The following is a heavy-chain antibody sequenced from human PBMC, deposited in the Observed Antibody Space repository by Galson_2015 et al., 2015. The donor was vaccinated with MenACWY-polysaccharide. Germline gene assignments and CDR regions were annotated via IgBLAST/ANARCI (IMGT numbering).Heavy chain of an antibody. CDR3: ARAPSRGNGYFDL. V-gene: IGHV4-59*01. J-gene: IGHJ2*01. CDR2: IYYSGSA. Sequence: ETLSLTCTVSGGSISGYSWIWIRQPPGKGLEWIGYIYYSGSANYNPSLKSRVTISVDTSKNQFFLKLSSVTAADTAEYYCARAPSRGNGYFDLWGRGTLVTVSS. CDR1: GGSISGYS. D-gene: IGHD3-10*01.